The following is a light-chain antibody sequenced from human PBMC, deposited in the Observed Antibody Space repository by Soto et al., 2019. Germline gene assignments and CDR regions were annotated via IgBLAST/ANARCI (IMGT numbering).Light chain of an antibody. CDR3: QEYNSDSGYT. V-gene: IGKV1-5*01. J-gene: IGKJ3*01. Sequence: DIQMTQSPSTLSASVGDRVTITCRASQSVSKWLAWYQQKPGKAPKLLIYDASNLESGVPSRFSGSGSGTDFTLRISSLQPDDFATYYCQEYNSDSGYTFGPGTKVDSK. CDR1: QSVSKW. CDR2: DAS.